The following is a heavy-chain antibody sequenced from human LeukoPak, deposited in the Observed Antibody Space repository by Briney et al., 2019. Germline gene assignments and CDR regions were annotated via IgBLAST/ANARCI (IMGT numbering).Heavy chain of an antibody. J-gene: IGHJ4*02. CDR3: ARDAGRGDRALVGDY. CDR2: ISAYNGNT. Sequence: ASVKVSCKASGYTFTSYGISWVRQAPGQGLEWMGWISAYNGNTNYGQKLQGRVTMTTDTSTSTAYMELRSLRSDDTAVYYCARDAGRGDRALVGDYWGQGTLVTVSS. CDR1: GYTFTSYG. V-gene: IGHV1-18*04. D-gene: IGHD1-26*01.